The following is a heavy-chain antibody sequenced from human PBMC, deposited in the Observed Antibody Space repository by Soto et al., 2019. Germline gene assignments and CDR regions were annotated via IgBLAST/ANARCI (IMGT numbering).Heavy chain of an antibody. J-gene: IGHJ4*02. Sequence: SQTLSLTCAIPGDSVSGNSAAWNWIRQSPSRGLEWLGRTYYRSKWYNDYAISVKSRITINPDTSKNQFSLQLNSVTPEDTAVYYCARDKDDFWSGYYYFDYWGQGTLVTVSS. CDR2: TYYRSKWYN. V-gene: IGHV6-1*01. D-gene: IGHD3-3*01. CDR1: GDSVSGNSAA. CDR3: ARDKDDFWSGYYYFDY.